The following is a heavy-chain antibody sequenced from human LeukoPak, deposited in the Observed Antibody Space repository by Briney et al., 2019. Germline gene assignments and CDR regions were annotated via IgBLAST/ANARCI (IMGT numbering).Heavy chain of an antibody. CDR3: ASAYYDFWSGSFSGPSSAYYYGMDV. D-gene: IGHD3-3*01. CDR2: INPNRGGT. CDR1: GYTFTGYY. J-gene: IGHJ6*02. Sequence: ASVKVSCKASGYTFTGYYIHWVRQAPGQGLEWMGWINPNRGGTNYAQKFQGRVTMTRDTSISTAYMELSRLRSDDTAVYYRASAYYDFWSGSFSGPSSAYYYGMDVWGQGTTVTVSS. V-gene: IGHV1-2*02.